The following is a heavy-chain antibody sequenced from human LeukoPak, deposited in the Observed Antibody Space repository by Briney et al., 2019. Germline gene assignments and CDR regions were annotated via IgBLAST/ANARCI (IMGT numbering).Heavy chain of an antibody. D-gene: IGHD2-8*02. CDR1: GGSISGFY. J-gene: IGHJ3*02. Sequence: SETLSLTCTVSGGSISGFYWSWIRQPPGKGLEWIGFIYYSGTTYYNPSFMSRGTIVIDTSSNQFSLMVRCVTAADTAVYYCAKHVMRDHPGGSSYTHAFDTWGHGTRVTVSS. V-gene: IGHV4-59*08. CDR3: AKHVMRDHPGGSSYTHAFDT. CDR2: IYYSGTT.